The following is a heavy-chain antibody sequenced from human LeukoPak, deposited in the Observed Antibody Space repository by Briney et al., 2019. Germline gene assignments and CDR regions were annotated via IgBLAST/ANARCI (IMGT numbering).Heavy chain of an antibody. D-gene: IGHD3-10*01. J-gene: IGHJ4*02. CDR1: GFTFGDCA. CDR2: ISWEGGSI. Sequence: PGGSLRLSCAASGFTFGDCAVHWVRQAPGKGLEGGSSISWEGGSIRYADSVKGRLTISRDNSKNTLYLQMNSLRVEDTATYYCAKLKVFGSGSWDYWGQGSLVTVSS. V-gene: IGHV3-9*01. CDR3: AKLKVFGSGSWDY.